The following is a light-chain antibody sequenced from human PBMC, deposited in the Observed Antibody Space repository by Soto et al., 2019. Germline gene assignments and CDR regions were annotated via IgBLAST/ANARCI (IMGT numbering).Light chain of an antibody. V-gene: IGKV2-40*01. J-gene: IGKJ1*01. CDR3: MQRIEFPWT. CDR2: TLS. Sequence: DIVMTQTPLSLPVTPGEPASISCRSSQSLLDSDDGNTYLDGYLQKPGQSPQLLISTLSYRASGVPDRFSGSGSGTDFTLKISRVEAEDVGVYYCMQRIEFPWTFGQGTKVEIK. CDR1: QSLLDSDDGNTY.